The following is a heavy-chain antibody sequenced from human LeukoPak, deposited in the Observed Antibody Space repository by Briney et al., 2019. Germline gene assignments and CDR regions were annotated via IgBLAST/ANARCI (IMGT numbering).Heavy chain of an antibody. J-gene: IGHJ5*02. CDR3: RRVGAMVGGCGGWFDP. D-gene: IGHD3-10*01. Sequence: SETLSLTCTVSGGSISTYYWSWIRQPPGKGLEWIGYIYYTGSTSYNPSLTSRVTMSLDASKNQFSLKLSSVTAAGTAVYYCRRVGAMVGGCGGWFDPWGEGALVSVCS. CDR2: IYYTGST. V-gene: IGHV4-59*01. CDR1: GGSISTYY.